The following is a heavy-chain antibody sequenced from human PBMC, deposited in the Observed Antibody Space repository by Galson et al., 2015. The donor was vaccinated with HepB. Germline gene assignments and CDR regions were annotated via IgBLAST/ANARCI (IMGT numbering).Heavy chain of an antibody. V-gene: IGHV3-30*18. J-gene: IGHJ4*02. CDR3: AKDFRDARFGELWVSLGY. Sequence: SLRLSCAASGFTFSSYGMHWVRQAPGKGLEWVAVISYDGSNKYYADSVKGRFTISRDNSKNTLYLQMNSLRAEDTAVYYCAKDFRDARFGELWVSLGYWGQGTLVTVSS. CDR2: ISYDGSNK. D-gene: IGHD3-10*02. CDR1: GFTFSSYG.